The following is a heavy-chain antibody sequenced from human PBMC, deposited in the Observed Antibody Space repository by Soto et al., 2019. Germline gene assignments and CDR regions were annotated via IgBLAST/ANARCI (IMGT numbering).Heavy chain of an antibody. CDR2: IIPMFGTT. CDR1: GGTFSRYA. V-gene: IGHV1-69*01. Sequence: QVQLVQSGAEVRKPESSVKVSCKDSGGTFSRYAINWVRQAPGQGLEWMGGIIPMFGTTNYAQKFKGRVTITADESTSTVYMELNTLRSEDAAVYYCARASIHGSSWYFWFDPWGQGTLVTVSS. D-gene: IGHD6-13*01. J-gene: IGHJ5*01. CDR3: ARASIHGSSWYFWFDP.